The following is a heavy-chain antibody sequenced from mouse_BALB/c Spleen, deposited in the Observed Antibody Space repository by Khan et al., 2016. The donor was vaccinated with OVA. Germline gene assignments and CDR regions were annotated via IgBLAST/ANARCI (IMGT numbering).Heavy chain of an antibody. Sequence: QVQLKQSGPELKKPGETVQISCKASGFTFTNYGMNWVKQAPGKGLKWMGWINTYTGEPTFADDFKGRFAFSLETSASTAYLQINSLKNEETATYFCARVGYNGTMDCWGQGTSVTVSS. CDR2: INTYTGEP. CDR3: ARVGYNGTMDC. D-gene: IGHD2-14*01. V-gene: IGHV9-3-1*01. J-gene: IGHJ4*01. CDR1: GFTFTNYG.